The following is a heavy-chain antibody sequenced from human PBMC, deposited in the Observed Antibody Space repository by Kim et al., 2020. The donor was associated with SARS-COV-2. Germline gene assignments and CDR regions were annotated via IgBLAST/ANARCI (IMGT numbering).Heavy chain of an antibody. D-gene: IGHD1-26*01. CDR3: PKGSPFDW. Sequence: GGSLRLSCVASGFSFRTFEMSWGRQAPGKGLEWVSTISPNGRETHYADSVKGRFSISRDNSQNTLYLQMNSLIVEDTDVYFFPKGSPFDWWGQGILVTVFS. J-gene: IGHJ4*02. CDR2: ISPNGRET. V-gene: IGHV3-23*01. CDR1: GFSFRTFE.